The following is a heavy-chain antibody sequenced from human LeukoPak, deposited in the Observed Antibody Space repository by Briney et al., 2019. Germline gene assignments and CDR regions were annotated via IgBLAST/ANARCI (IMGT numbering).Heavy chain of an antibody. CDR3: ARDVRYASGWSTPES. V-gene: IGHV4-4*07. CDR1: GGSIINHY. CDR2: IYSSGSA. J-gene: IGHJ5*02. D-gene: IGHD6-19*01. Sequence: PSETLSLTCTVSGGSIINHYWSWIRQPAGKGLEWIGRIYSSGSANYIPSLKSRVSMSIDTSNNHFSLNLTSVTAADTALYFCARDVRYASGWSTPESWGQGTLVTVSS.